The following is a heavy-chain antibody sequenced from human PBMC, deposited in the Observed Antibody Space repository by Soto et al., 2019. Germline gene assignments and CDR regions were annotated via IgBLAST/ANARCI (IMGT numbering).Heavy chain of an antibody. CDR1: GSSISSYY. J-gene: IGHJ1*01. D-gene: IGHD3-10*01. CDR2: IYYGGNT. CDR3: ARGTPAGAGSDVQQ. V-gene: IGHV4-59*01. Sequence: QVQLQESGPGLVKPSETLSLICTVSGSSISSYYWSWLRQPPGRGLEWIGYIYYGGNTNYNPSLKSRVTLSVDMSKNQISLNLNSVTGADTAVYYCARGTPAGAGSDVQQGGQGTLVTVSS.